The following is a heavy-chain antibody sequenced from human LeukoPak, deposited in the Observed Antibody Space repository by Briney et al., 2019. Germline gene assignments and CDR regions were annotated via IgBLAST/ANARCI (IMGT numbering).Heavy chain of an antibody. D-gene: IGHD5-12*01. V-gene: IGHV3-23*01. CDR2: MNNGPGAT. J-gene: IGHJ6*02. CDR3: AKTHYDLLDV. CDR1: GFSLSTSP. Sequence: GGSLRLSCAASGFSLSTSPMSWVRQPPGKGLEWVSAMNNGPGATFYRDSVRGRFTISRDDSKSTLYLQMNSLRAEDTGTYYCAKTHYDLLDVWGQGTTATVSS.